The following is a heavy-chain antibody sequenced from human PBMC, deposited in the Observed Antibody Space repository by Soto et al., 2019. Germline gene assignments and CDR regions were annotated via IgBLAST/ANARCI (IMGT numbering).Heavy chain of an antibody. CDR1: GCSFTSYW. D-gene: IGHD5-18*01. Sequence: GESLKISCKGSGCSFTSYWIGWVRQMPGKGLEWMGIIYPGDSDTRYSPSFQGQVTISADKSISTAYLQWSSLKASDTAMYYCARDHEEAWIQLWSPRPGYYYYGMDVWGQGTTVTVSS. V-gene: IGHV5-51*01. CDR3: ARDHEEAWIQLWSPRPGYYYYGMDV. CDR2: IYPGDSDT. J-gene: IGHJ6*02.